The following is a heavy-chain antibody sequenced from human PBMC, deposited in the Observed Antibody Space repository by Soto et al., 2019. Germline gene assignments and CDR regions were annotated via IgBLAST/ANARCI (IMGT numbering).Heavy chain of an antibody. J-gene: IGHJ4*02. Sequence: QVQLVQSGAEVKKPGASVKVSCKASGYTFTSYGISWVRQAPGQELEWMGWISAYNGNTNYAQKLQGRVTMTTDTSTSTAYMELRSLRSDDTAVYYCARTVFTYNWNALLGYWGQGTLVTVSS. CDR3: ARTVFTYNWNALLGY. V-gene: IGHV1-18*01. CDR1: GYTFTSYG. CDR2: ISAYNGNT. D-gene: IGHD1-20*01.